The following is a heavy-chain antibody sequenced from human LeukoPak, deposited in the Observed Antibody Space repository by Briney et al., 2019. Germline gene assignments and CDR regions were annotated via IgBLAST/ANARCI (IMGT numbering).Heavy chain of an antibody. V-gene: IGHV3-23*01. CDR1: GFAFCSYA. CDR2: ISDSGDGP. CDR3: AKDQWSVGQGGMDV. Sequence: PGGALRLSCVASGFAFCSYALQLGRPAPGEGVQWGSSISDSGDGPYYADSVKGRFTISRDNSKNTLYLQMNSLRVEDTAVYYCAKDQWSVGQGGMDVWGQGTMVTVSS. D-gene: IGHD2-15*01. J-gene: IGHJ6*02.